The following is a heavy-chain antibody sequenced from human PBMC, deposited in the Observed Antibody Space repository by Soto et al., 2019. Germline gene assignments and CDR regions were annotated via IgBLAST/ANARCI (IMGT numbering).Heavy chain of an antibody. V-gene: IGHV4-39*07. J-gene: IGHJ1*01. CDR2: IYYSGST. CDR3: ARGIVDDDYVWGSYPSEYFQH. CDR1: GGSISSSSYY. D-gene: IGHD3-16*02. Sequence: PSETLSLTCTVSGGSISSSSYYWGWIRQPPGKGLEWIGSIYYSGSTNYNPSLKSRVTISVDTSKNQFSLKLSSVTAADTAVYYCARGIVDDDYVWGSYPSEYFQHWGQGTLVTVSS.